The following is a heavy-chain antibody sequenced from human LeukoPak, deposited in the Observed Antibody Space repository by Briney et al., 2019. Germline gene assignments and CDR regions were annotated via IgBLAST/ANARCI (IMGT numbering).Heavy chain of an antibody. D-gene: IGHD1-1*01. V-gene: IGHV3-7*03. Sequence: GGSLRLSCAASGFTFSSYEMNWVRQAPGKGLEWVANIKQDGSEKYYVDSVKGRFTISRDNAKNSLYLQMNSLRAEDTAVYYCANRGMTGTAYYMDVWGKGTTVAVSS. CDR1: GFTFSSYE. CDR2: IKQDGSEK. J-gene: IGHJ6*03. CDR3: ANRGMTGTAYYMDV.